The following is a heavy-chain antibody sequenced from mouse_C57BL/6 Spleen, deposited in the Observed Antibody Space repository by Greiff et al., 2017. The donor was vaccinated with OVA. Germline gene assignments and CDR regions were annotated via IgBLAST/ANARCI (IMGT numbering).Heavy chain of an antibody. J-gene: IGHJ1*03. CDR3: AREPPFTTVVAHWYFDV. CDR1: GFTFSSYA. Sequence: EVKLQESGGGLVKPGGSLKLSCAASGFTFSSYAMSWVRQTPEKRLEWVATISDGGSYTYYPDNVKGRFTISRDNAKNNLYLQMSHLKSEDTAMYYCAREPPFTTVVAHWYFDVWGTGTTVTVSS. D-gene: IGHD1-1*01. V-gene: IGHV5-4*01. CDR2: ISDGGSYT.